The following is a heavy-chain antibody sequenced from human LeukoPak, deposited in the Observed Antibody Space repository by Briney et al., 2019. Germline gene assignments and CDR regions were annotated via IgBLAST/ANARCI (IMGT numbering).Heavy chain of an antibody. CDR1: GYTFTSYY. J-gene: IGHJ4*02. D-gene: IGHD3-22*01. CDR2: INPSGGST. Sequence: PLASVKVSCKASGYTFTSYYMHWVRQAPGQGPEWMGIINPSGGSTSYAQKFQGRVTMTRDTSTSTVYMELSSLRSEDTAVYYCARGSDPITMIVVVHTALDYWGQGTLVTVSS. V-gene: IGHV1-46*01. CDR3: ARGSDPITMIVVVHTALDY.